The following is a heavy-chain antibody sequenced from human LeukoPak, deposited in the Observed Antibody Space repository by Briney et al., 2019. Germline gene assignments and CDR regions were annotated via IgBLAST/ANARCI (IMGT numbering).Heavy chain of an antibody. CDR2: INHSGST. CDR1: GGSFSGYY. D-gene: IGHD3-16*01. Sequence: SETLSLTCAVYGGSFSGYYWSWIRQPPGKGLEWIGEINHSGSTNYNPSLKSRVTISVDTSKNQFSLKLSSVTAADTAVYYCATVGGAALDYWGQGTLVTVSS. J-gene: IGHJ4*02. CDR3: ATVGGAALDY. V-gene: IGHV4-34*01.